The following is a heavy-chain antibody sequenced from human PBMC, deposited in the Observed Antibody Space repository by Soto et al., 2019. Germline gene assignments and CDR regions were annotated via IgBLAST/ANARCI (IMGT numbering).Heavy chain of an antibody. V-gene: IGHV2-5*02. CDR2: IYLDDDK. CDR1: GFSLSTSGVG. D-gene: IGHD3-10*01. Sequence: QITLKESGPSLVNPTQTLTLTCTFSGFSLSTSGVGVGWIRQPPGKALEWLALIYLDDDKRYSPSLKSRLTITEDTSKNRVVLTMTNMHPVDTATYDYAHQPLLWFGELVYHDAFGIWGQGTMVTVS. CDR3: AHQPLLWFGELVYHDAFGI. J-gene: IGHJ3*02.